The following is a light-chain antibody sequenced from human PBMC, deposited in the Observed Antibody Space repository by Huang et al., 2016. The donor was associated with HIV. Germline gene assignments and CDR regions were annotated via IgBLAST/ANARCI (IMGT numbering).Light chain of an antibody. Sequence: ETVMTQSPGTLSVSPGDRATFSCRASQTVGINLAWYQQKPGQAPTLLIYGASTRATGVPAMFTGSWSGTDFTLTITTLQAEDFGVYYCQQYNNRPPYTFGQGTNLEIK. V-gene: IGKV3-15*01. CDR2: GAS. CDR1: QTVGIN. J-gene: IGKJ2*01. CDR3: QQYNNRPPYT.